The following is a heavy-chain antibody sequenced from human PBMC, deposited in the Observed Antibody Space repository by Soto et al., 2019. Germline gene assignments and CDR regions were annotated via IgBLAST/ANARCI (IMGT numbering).Heavy chain of an antibody. CDR2: ISYDGSNK. CDR3: AKGYYYDSSGYQPTFDY. CDR1: GFTFSSYG. D-gene: IGHD3-22*01. J-gene: IGHJ4*02. Sequence: GGSLSLSCAASGFTFSSYGMHWVRPAPGKGLEWVAVISYDGSNKYYADSVKGRFTISRDNSKNTLYLQMNSLRAEDTAVYYCAKGYYYDSSGYQPTFDYWGQGTLVNVSS. V-gene: IGHV3-30*18.